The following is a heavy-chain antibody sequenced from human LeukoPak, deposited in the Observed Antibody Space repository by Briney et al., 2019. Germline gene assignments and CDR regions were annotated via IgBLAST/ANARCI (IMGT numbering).Heavy chain of an antibody. V-gene: IGHV1-3*01. D-gene: IGHD3-16*02. Sequence: EASVKVSCKTSGQTFTIYTLHWVRQAPGQRLEWMGWINAADGNTKYSQKFQGRVIITRDSSANTAYMELSSLTSEDSAVYYCTREIMITFGGVIAPDYWGQGTLVTVSS. CDR1: GQTFTIYT. CDR3: TREIMITFGGVIAPDY. J-gene: IGHJ4*02. CDR2: INAADGNT.